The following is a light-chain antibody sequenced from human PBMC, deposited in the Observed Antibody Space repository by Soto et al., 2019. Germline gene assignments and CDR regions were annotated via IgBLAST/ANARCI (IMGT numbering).Light chain of an antibody. CDR2: EVF. Sequence: QSALTQPASVSGSPGQSITIPCTGTNSDVGGYNYVSWYQHHPGKAPKLMIYEVFNRPSGVSSRFSGSESGSTASLTISGLQAEDEADYYCSSYTTTNTLYVFGTGTKVTVL. J-gene: IGLJ1*01. CDR3: SSYTTTNTLYV. CDR1: NSDVGGYNY. V-gene: IGLV2-14*01.